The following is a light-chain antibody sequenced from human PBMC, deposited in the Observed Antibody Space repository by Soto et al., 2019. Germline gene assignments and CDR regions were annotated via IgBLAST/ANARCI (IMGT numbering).Light chain of an antibody. CDR2: GNN. J-gene: IGLJ3*02. CDR3: GAWDDSVPGRWV. CDR1: SSNIGAGYD. V-gene: IGLV1-40*01. Sequence: QSVLTQPPSVSGAPGQRVTISCTGSSSNIGAGYDVHWYQQLPGTAPKLLIYGNNNRPSGVPDRFSGSKSGTSASLAITGLQAEDEADYYCGAWDDSVPGRWVFGGGTKLTVL.